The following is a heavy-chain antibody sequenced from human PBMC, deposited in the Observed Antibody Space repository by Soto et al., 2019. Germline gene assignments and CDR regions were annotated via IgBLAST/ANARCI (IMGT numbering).Heavy chain of an antibody. V-gene: IGHV1-2*02. CDR1: GYTFSGYY. D-gene: IGHD2-2*02. Sequence: QEQLVQSGAEVKKPGASVKVSCKASGYTFSGYYIHWLRQAPGQGLEWMGWINPNSGGTNYAQKFQGRVTLTRDTPTSTAYMELSRLTSDDTAVYYCARSLTEGYCTITGCYTRPLYGMDVWGQVTTVTVSS. CDR3: ARSLTEGYCTITGCYTRPLYGMDV. CDR2: INPNSGGT. J-gene: IGHJ6*02.